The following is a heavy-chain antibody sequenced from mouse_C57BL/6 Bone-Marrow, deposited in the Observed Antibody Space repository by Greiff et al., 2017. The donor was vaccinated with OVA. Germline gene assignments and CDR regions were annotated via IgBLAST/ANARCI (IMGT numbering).Heavy chain of an antibody. D-gene: IGHD1-1*01. CDR2: ISSGGDYI. CDR3: TRQGYGSSKNYAMDY. J-gene: IGHJ4*01. Sequence: EVQLMASGEGLVKPGGSLKLSCAASGFTFSSYAMSWVRQTPEKRLEWVAYISSGGDYIYYADTVKGRFTISRDNARNTLYLQMSSLKSEDTAMYYCTRQGYGSSKNYAMDYWGQGTSVTVSS. CDR1: GFTFSSYA. V-gene: IGHV5-9-1*02.